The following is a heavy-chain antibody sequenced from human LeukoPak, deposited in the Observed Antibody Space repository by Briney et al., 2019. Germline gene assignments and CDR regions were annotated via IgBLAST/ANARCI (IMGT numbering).Heavy chain of an antibody. D-gene: IGHD6-19*01. CDR3: AAISSGWSEYYFDY. CDR2: INPNSGGT. V-gene: IGHV1-2*02. Sequence: ASVKVSCTASGSTFTGYYMPWVRQAPGQGLEWMGWINPNSGGTNYAQKFRGRVTMTRDTSISTAYMELSRLRSDDTAVYYCAAISSGWSEYYFDYWGQGTLVTVSS. CDR1: GSTFTGYY. J-gene: IGHJ4*02.